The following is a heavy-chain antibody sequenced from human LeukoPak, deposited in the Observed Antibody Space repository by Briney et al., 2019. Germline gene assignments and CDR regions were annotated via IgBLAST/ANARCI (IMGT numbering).Heavy chain of an antibody. V-gene: IGHV4-34*01. D-gene: IGHD3-22*01. CDR3: ARGRYDSSGYSFDY. J-gene: IGHJ4*02. CDR2: INHSGST. CDR1: GGSFSGYY. Sequence: PSETLPLTCAVYGGSFSGYYWSWIRQPPGKGLEWIGEINHSGSTNYNPSLKSRVTISVDTSKNQFSLKLSSVTAADTAVYYCARGRYDSSGYSFDYWGQGTLVTGSS.